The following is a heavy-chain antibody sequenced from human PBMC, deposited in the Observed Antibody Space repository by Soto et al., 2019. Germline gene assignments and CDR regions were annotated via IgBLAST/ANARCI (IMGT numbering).Heavy chain of an antibody. D-gene: IGHD2-15*01. J-gene: IGHJ4*02. CDR1: GYTFANYW. CDR2: IYPSDSRT. Sequence: GESLKISCESAGYTFANYWIGWVRQVPGKGLEWVAIIYPSDSRTIYSPSFQGQVTISADKSISTDYLQWSSLKASDTAMYYCARHESYGGYCSGGSCSSYFDYWGQGTLVTVSS. V-gene: IGHV5-51*01. CDR3: ARHESYGGYCSGGSCSSYFDY.